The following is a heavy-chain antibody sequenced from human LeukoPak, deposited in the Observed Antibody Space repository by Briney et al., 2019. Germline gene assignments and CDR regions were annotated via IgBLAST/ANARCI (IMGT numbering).Heavy chain of an antibody. Sequence: GGSLRLSCAASGFTFDDYTMHWVRQAPGKGLEWVSLISWDGGSTYYADSVKGRFTISRDNSKNSLYLQMNSLRTEDTALYYCAKDSGYYDSSGYYLPYFDYWGQGTLVTVS. D-gene: IGHD3-22*01. CDR3: AKDSGYYDSSGYYLPYFDY. CDR2: ISWDGGST. V-gene: IGHV3-43*01. J-gene: IGHJ4*02. CDR1: GFTFDDYT.